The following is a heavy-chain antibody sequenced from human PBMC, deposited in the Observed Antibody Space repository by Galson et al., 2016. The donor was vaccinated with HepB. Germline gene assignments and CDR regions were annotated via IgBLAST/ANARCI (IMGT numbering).Heavy chain of an antibody. CDR1: GFTFSSWA. J-gene: IGHJ4*02. V-gene: IGHV3-74*01. CDR3: ARDLSGPDF. Sequence: SLRLSCAASGFTFSSWAMSWVRQVSGKGLVWVSRIEGDGTRPIYADSVKGRFTISRDNAENTLYLQMNSLRAEDTAVYYCARDLSGPDFWGQGTLVTVSS. CDR2: IEGDGTRP.